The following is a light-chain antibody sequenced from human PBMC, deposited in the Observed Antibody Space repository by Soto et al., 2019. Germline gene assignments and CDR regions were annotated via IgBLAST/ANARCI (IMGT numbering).Light chain of an antibody. CDR1: ARGIGFYDY. Sequence: QSVLTQPASVSASTVQSLTISCTGTARGIGFYDYVSWKQQYPGKAPKLLIYGVTTRPSGISNRCSGSESGSTASLTISGLRDEDDAHYYCSSSSTSHLSFLGSGTKVTVL. J-gene: IGLJ1*01. CDR3: SSSSTSHLSF. V-gene: IGLV2-14*01. CDR2: GVT.